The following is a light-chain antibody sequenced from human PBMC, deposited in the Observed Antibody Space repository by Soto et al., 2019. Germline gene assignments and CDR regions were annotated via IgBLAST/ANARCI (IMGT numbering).Light chain of an antibody. J-gene: IGKJ1*01. Sequence: EIMMTQSPATLSVSPGERATLSCRASQSVNSRLAWYQQKPGQTPRLLIYDASTRATGIPTRFSGSGSGTDFTLTISSLQPEDFAVYYCQQYNNWPWTFGQGTKVDI. CDR3: QQYNNWPWT. V-gene: IGKV3-15*01. CDR2: DAS. CDR1: QSVNSR.